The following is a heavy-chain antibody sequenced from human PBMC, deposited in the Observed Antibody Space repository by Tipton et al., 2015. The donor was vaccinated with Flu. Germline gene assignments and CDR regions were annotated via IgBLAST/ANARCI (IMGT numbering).Heavy chain of an antibody. CDR1: GFIFTDYW. Sequence: LSLTCAASGFIFTDYWMAWVRQAPGKGLEWVANIRQDGNERYYVDSVKGRFTISRDNAKNSLFLQMNSLRVEDTAVYYCAKDSTPGGTWNWPYYYGIDVWGQGTTVTVSS. D-gene: IGHD6-13*01. J-gene: IGHJ6*02. CDR3: AKDSTPGGTWNWPYYYGIDV. V-gene: IGHV3-7*01. CDR2: IRQDGNER.